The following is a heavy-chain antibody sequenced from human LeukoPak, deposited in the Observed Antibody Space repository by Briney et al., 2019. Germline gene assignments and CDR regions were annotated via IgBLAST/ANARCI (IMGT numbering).Heavy chain of an antibody. CDR1: GFTFSSYG. CDR3: AKGPDRWLQQPYDY. D-gene: IGHD5-24*01. Sequence: GGSLRLSCAASGFTFSSYGMHWVRQAPGKGLEWVAFIRYDGSNKYYADSVKGRFTISRDNSKNTLYLQMNSLRAEDTAVYYCAKGPDRWLQQPYDYWGQGTLVTVSS. CDR2: IRYDGSNK. J-gene: IGHJ4*02. V-gene: IGHV3-30*02.